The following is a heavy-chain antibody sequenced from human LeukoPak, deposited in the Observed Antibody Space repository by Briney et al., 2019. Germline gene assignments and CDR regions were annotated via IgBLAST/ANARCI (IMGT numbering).Heavy chain of an antibody. CDR1: GYTFTGYY. CDR2: INPNSGGT. D-gene: IGHD2-15*01. V-gene: IGHV1-2*02. Sequence: ASVKVSCTASGYTFTGYYMHWVRQAPGQGLEWMGWINPNSGGTNYAQKFQGRVTMTRDTSISTAYMELSRLRSDDTAVYYCARGCSGGICYSGDYWFDPWGQGTLVTVSS. CDR3: ARGCSGGICYSGDYWFDP. J-gene: IGHJ5*02.